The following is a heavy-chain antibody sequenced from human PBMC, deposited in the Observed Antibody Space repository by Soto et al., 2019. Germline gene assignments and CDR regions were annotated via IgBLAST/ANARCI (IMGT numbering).Heavy chain of an antibody. CDR1: GGSISSSNW. CDR2: IYHSGST. D-gene: IGHD3-10*01. J-gene: IGHJ4*02. Sequence: SETLSLTCAVSGGSISSSNWWSWVRQPPGKGLEWIGEIYHSGSTNYNPSLKSRVTISVDKSKNQFSLKLSAVTAADTAVYYCARGNYYGSGSYYDYWGQGTLVTVS. V-gene: IGHV4-4*02. CDR3: ARGNYYGSGSYYDY.